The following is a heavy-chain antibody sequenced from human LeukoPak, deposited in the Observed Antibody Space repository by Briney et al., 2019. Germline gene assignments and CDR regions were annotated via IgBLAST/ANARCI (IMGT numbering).Heavy chain of an antibody. Sequence: GRSLRLSCAASGFTFDDYAMHWVRQAPGKGLEWVSAISGSGGSTYYADSVKGRFTISRDNSKNTLYLQMNSLRAEDTAVYYCAKIVVVITGNYWGQGTLVTVSS. J-gene: IGHJ4*02. D-gene: IGHD3-22*01. V-gene: IGHV3-23*01. CDR1: GFTFDDYA. CDR3: AKIVVVITGNY. CDR2: ISGSGGST.